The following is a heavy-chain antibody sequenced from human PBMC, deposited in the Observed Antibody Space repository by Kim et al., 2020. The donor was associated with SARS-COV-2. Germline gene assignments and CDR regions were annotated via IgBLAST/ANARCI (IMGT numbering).Heavy chain of an antibody. CDR2: ISGSGGST. V-gene: IGHV3-23*01. Sequence: GGSLRLSCAASGFTFSSYAMSWVRQAPGKGLEWVSAISGSGGSTYYADSVKGRFTISRDNSKNTLYLQMNSLRAEDTAVYYCAKRRGGYCSGGSCYSGFDYWGQGTLVTVSS. CDR1: GFTFSSYA. CDR3: AKRRGGYCSGGSCYSGFDY. D-gene: IGHD2-15*01. J-gene: IGHJ4*02.